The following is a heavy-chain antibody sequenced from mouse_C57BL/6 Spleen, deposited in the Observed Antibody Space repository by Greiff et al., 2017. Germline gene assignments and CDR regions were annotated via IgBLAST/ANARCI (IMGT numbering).Heavy chain of an antibody. J-gene: IGHJ3*01. D-gene: IGHD2-4*01. V-gene: IGHV1-78*01. CDR3: AREMGDYDVVTWFAY. Sequence: VQLQQSDAELVKPGASVKISCKVSGYTFTDHTIHWMKQRPEQGLEWIGYIYPRDGSTKYNEKFKGKATLTADKSSSTAYMQLNSLTSEDSAVYFCAREMGDYDVVTWFAYWGQGTLVTVSA. CDR2: IYPRDGST. CDR1: GYTFTDHT.